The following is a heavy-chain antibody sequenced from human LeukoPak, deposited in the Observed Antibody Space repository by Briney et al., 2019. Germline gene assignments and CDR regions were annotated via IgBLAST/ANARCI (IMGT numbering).Heavy chain of an antibody. V-gene: IGHV1-18*01. CDR2: ISGYNGNT. CDR3: ARDPDCTNGVCDAFDI. CDR1: GYSFSSCS. D-gene: IGHD2-8*01. Sequence: ASVKVSCKASGYSFSSCSMSWARQAPGQGLEWMGWISGYNGNTNYAQKFQGRVTLTTDTSTSTAYMELRSLRSDDTAVYYCARDPDCTNGVCDAFDIWGQGTMVTVSS. J-gene: IGHJ3*02.